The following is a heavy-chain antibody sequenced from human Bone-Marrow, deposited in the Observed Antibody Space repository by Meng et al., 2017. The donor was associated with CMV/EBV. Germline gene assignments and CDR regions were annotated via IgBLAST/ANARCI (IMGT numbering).Heavy chain of an antibody. CDR1: GGTFSSYA. Sequence: ASVKVSCKASGGTFSSYAISWVRQAPGQGLEWMGWINPNSGGTNYAQKFQGRVTMTRDTSISTAYMELSRLRSDDTAVYYCARGVFGGATKYWGQGTLVTGSS. CDR3: ARGVFGGATKY. CDR2: INPNSGGT. D-gene: IGHD1-26*01. J-gene: IGHJ4*02. V-gene: IGHV1-2*02.